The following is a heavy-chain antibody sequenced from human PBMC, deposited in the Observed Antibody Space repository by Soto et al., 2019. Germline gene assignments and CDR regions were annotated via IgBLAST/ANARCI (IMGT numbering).Heavy chain of an antibody. J-gene: IGHJ6*02. CDR2: ISSYNGDT. D-gene: IGHD5-12*01. V-gene: IGHV1-18*01. CDR1: GYTFTRSG. Sequence: QVQLEQSGAEVKKPGASVKVSCKASGYTFTRSGISWVRQAPGQGPEWMGWISSYNGDTNYAQTFQGRVTMTTDTPTSTAYMERRSLRSDDTAVYYCAREGVAPYYYHGMDVWGQETPDTVSS. CDR3: AREGVAPYYYHGMDV.